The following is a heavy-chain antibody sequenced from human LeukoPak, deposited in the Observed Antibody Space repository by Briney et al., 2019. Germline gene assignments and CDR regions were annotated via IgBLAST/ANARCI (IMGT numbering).Heavy chain of an antibody. J-gene: IGHJ6*02. D-gene: IGHD3-3*01. Sequence: SQTLSLTCTVPGGSISSGGYYWSWIRQHPGKGLEWIGYIYYSGSTYYNPSLKSRVTISVDTSKNQFSLKLSSVTAADTAVYYCARGSFGVVYGMDVWGQGTTVTVSS. CDR2: IYYSGST. CDR1: GGSISSGGYY. V-gene: IGHV4-31*03. CDR3: ARGSFGVVYGMDV.